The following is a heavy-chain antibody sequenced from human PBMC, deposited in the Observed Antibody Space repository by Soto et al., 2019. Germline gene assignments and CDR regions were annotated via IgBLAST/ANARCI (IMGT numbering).Heavy chain of an antibody. V-gene: IGHV3-30*18. J-gene: IGHJ6*02. D-gene: IGHD3-10*01. Sequence: PGGSLRLSCAASGFTFSSYGMHWVRQAPGKGLEWVAVISYDGSNKYYADSVKGRFTISRDNSKNTLYLQMNSLRAEDTAVYYCAKLESGSYIRGYYYYGMDVWGQGTTVTVSS. CDR3: AKLESGSYIRGYYYYGMDV. CDR2: ISYDGSNK. CDR1: GFTFSSYG.